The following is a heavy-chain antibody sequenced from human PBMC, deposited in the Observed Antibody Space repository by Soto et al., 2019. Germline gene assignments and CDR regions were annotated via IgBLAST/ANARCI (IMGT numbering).Heavy chain of an antibody. CDR3: AREGSGYDLGAFDI. CDR1: GFTFSSYE. V-gene: IGHV3-48*03. CDR2: ISSSGSTI. Sequence: LRLSCAASGFTFSSYEMNWVRQAPGKGLEWVSYISSSGSTIYYADSVKGRFTISRDNAKNSLYLQMNSLRAEDTAVYYCAREGSGYDLGAFDIWGQGTMVTV. D-gene: IGHD5-12*01. J-gene: IGHJ3*02.